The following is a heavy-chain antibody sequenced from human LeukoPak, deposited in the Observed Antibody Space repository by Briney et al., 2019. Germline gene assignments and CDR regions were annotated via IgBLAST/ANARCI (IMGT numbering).Heavy chain of an antibody. CDR1: GFTFSNAW. D-gene: IGHD2/OR15-2a*01. J-gene: IGHJ6*02. CDR3: TTVLLHYYYYGMDV. CDR2: IKSKTDGGTT. V-gene: IGHV3-15*07. Sequence: GGSLRLSCAASGFTFSNAWMSWVRQAPGKGLEWVGRIKSKTDGGTTDYAAPVKGRFTISRDDSKNTLYLQMNSLKTEDTAVYYCTTVLLHYYYYGMDVWGQGTTVTVSS.